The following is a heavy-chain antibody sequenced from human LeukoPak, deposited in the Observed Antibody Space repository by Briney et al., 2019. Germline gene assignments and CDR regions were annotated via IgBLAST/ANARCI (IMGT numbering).Heavy chain of an antibody. J-gene: IGHJ6*02. Sequence: GASVKVSCKASGGTFSSYAISWVRQAPGQGLEWMGGIIPIFGTANYAQKFQGRVTITADESTSTAYMELSSLGSEDTAVYYCARLDCSGGSCYGVYYYGMDVWGQGTTVTVSS. CDR3: ARLDCSGGSCYGVYYYGMDV. V-gene: IGHV1-69*13. D-gene: IGHD2-15*01. CDR2: IIPIFGTA. CDR1: GGTFSSYA.